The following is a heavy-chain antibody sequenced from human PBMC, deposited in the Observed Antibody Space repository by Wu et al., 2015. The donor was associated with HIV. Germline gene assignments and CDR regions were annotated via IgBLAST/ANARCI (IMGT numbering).Heavy chain of an antibody. CDR2: MNPNSGNT. CDR3: ARGPGAYYDFWELVIIPEGMDV. D-gene: IGHD3-3*01. J-gene: IGHJ6*04. V-gene: IGHV1-8*03. CDR1: GYTFTSYD. Sequence: QVQLVQSGAEVKKPGASVKVSCKASGYTFTSYDINWVRQATGQGLEWMGWMNPNSGNTGYAQKFQGRVTITRNTSISTAYMELSSLRSEDTAVYYCARGPGAYYDFWELVIIPEGMDVWGKGTTVTVSS.